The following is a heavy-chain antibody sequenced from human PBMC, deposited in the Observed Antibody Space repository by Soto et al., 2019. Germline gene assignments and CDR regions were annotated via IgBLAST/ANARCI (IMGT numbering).Heavy chain of an antibody. CDR3: ASNSHYCSSTSCYPYY. D-gene: IGHD2-2*01. V-gene: IGHV5-51*01. CDR2: IYPGDSDT. CDR1: GYSFTSYW. Sequence: ESLKISCKGSGYSFTSYWIGWVRQMPGKGLEWMGIIYPGDSDTRYSPSFQGQVTISADKSISTAYLQWSSLKASDTAMYYCASNSHYCSSTSCYPYYWGQGTLVTVSS. J-gene: IGHJ4*02.